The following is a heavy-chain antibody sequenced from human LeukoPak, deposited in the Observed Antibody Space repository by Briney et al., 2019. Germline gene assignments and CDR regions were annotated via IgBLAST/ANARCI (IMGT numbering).Heavy chain of an antibody. Sequence: SETLSLTCAVYGGSFSGHYWSWIRQSPGGGLEGIGEINPSGIRNYNPSLQSRVPMSVDTSKNQFSLKVASVTAADSTMYYCARRHCSDGSCFSEEYWGQGTPVTVSS. CDR1: GGSFSGHY. J-gene: IGHJ4*02. CDR2: INPSGIR. V-gene: IGHV4-34*01. CDR3: ARRHCSDGSCFSEEY. D-gene: IGHD2-15*01.